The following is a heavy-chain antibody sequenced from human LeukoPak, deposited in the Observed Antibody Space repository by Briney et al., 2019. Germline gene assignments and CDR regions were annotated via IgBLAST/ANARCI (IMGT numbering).Heavy chain of an antibody. J-gene: IGHJ3*02. CDR1: GFTFSSYS. CDR2: ISSSSSYI. CDR3: ARGGSYEAFDI. Sequence: GGSLRLSCAASGFTFSSYSMNWVRQAPGKGLEWVSSISSSSSYIYYADSVKGRFTISRDNAKNSLYLQMNSLRAKDTAVYYCARGGSYEAFDIWGQGTMVTVSS. D-gene: IGHD3-16*01. V-gene: IGHV3-21*01.